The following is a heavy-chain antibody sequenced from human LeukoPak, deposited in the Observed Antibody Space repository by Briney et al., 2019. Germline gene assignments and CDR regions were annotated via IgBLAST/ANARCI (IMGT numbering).Heavy chain of an antibody. D-gene: IGHD3-3*01. V-gene: IGHV1-18*01. CDR3: ARGLEWLTRRHAWFDP. Sequence: GASVKVSCKASSYTFTNYAFTWVRQAPGQGLEWMGWISAYNGNTNYAQKPQGRVTMTTDTSTSTAYMELRSLRSDDTAVYYCARGLEWLTRRHAWFDPWGQGTLVTVSS. CDR1: SYTFTNYA. J-gene: IGHJ5*02. CDR2: ISAYNGNT.